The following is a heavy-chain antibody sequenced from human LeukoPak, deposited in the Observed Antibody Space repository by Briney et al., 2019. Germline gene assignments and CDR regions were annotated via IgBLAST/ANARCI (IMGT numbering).Heavy chain of an antibody. D-gene: IGHD6-19*01. CDR1: GFTFSSYA. CDR3: ASSRGFSSRYLVGS. V-gene: IGHV3-23*01. CDR2: ISGSGGST. J-gene: IGHJ5*02. Sequence: PGGSLRLSCAASGFTFSSYAMSWVRQAPGKGLEWVSAISGSGGSTYYADSVKGRFTISRDNSKNTLYLQMNSLRAEDTAVYYCASSRGFSSRYLVGSWGQGTLVTVSS.